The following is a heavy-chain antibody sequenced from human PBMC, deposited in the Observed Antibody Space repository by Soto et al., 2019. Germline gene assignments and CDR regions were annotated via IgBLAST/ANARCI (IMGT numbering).Heavy chain of an antibody. CDR1: GFTFNIFG. D-gene: IGHD2-21*02. V-gene: IGHV3-30*18. CDR3: AKDREVETTHPAGWFDP. J-gene: IGHJ5*02. Sequence: GGSLRLSCAASGFTFNIFGMHWVRQAPGKGLEWVAAISYDGGHIYYADSVKGRFTISRDNSRSTLSLQMNSLRPDDTAVYFCAKDREVETTHPAGWFDPWGQGTLVTVSS. CDR2: ISYDGGHI.